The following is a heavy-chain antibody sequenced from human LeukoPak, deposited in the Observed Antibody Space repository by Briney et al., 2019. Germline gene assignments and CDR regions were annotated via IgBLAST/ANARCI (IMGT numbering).Heavy chain of an antibody. CDR1: GFTFSRYW. CDR2: IKQDGSEK. V-gene: IGHV3-7*03. Sequence: GGSLRLSCAASGFTFSRYWMSWVRQVPRKGLEWVANIKQDGSEKYYVDSVKGQFTISRDNAKNSLHLQMNSLRAEDTAVYYCARDKGDYDTSGSLFVFGGQGTLVTVSS. CDR3: ARDKGDYDTSGSLFVF. D-gene: IGHD3-22*01. J-gene: IGHJ4*02.